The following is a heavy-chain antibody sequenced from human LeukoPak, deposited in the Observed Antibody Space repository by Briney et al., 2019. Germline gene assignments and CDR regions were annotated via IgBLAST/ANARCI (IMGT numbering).Heavy chain of an antibody. CDR3: DSSVGYYMDV. V-gene: IGHV3-30*02. J-gene: IGHJ6*03. CDR1: GFTFSSCA. D-gene: IGHD3-22*01. CDR2: IRYDGSNK. Sequence: GGSLRLSCAASGFTFSSCAMSWVRQAPGKGLEWVAFIRYDGSNKYYADSVKGRFTISRDNSKNTLYLQMNSLRAEDTAVYYCDSSVGYYMDVWGKGTTVTVSS.